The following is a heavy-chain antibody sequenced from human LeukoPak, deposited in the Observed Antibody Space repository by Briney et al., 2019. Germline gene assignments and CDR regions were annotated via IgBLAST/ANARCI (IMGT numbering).Heavy chain of an antibody. CDR1: GYTFTGYY. V-gene: IGHV1-2*02. CDR3: ARAAGLVGATHFDY. CDR2: INPNSGGT. J-gene: IGHJ4*02. D-gene: IGHD1-26*01. Sequence: ASVKLSCKASGYTFTGYYMHWVRQAPGQGLEWMAWINPNSGGTNYAQKVQGRFTMTRDTSISTAYMELSRLRSDDTAVYYCARAAGLVGATHFDYWGQRALVTVSS.